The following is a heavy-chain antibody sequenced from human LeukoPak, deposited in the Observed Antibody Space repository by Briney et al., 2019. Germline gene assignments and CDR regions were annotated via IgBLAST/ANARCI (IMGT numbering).Heavy chain of an antibody. CDR2: IRYDGSNK. Sequence: PGGSLRLSCAASGFTFSSYGMHWVRQAPGKGLEWVAFIRYDGSNKYYADSVKGRFTISRDNSKNTLYLQMNSLRAEDTAVYYCAKAYYYDSSGYYLGYWGQGTLVTVSS. D-gene: IGHD3-22*01. J-gene: IGHJ4*02. V-gene: IGHV3-30*02. CDR3: AKAYYYDSSGYYLGY. CDR1: GFTFSSYG.